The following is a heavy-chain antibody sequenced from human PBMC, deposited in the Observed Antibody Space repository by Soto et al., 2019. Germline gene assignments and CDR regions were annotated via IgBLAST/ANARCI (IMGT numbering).Heavy chain of an antibody. CDR2: IVVGSGNT. D-gene: IGHD2-21*02. J-gene: IGHJ6*02. Sequence: QMQLVQSGPEVKKPGTSVKVSCKASGFTFTSSAVQWVRQARGQRLEWIGWIVVGSGNTNYAQKFQERVTITRDMSTSTAYMELSSLRSEDTAVYYCAAESVCGGDCYSYPSFDGMDVWGQGTTVTVSS. CDR1: GFTFTSSA. CDR3: AAESVCGGDCYSYPSFDGMDV. V-gene: IGHV1-58*01.